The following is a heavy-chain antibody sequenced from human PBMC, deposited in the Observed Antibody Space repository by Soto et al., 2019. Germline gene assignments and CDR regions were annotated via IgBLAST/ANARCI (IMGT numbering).Heavy chain of an antibody. J-gene: IGHJ5*02. Sequence: GASVKVSCKASGYTFTNYALHWVRQAPGQRLEWMGWINVDNGDTKYSQKFQGRVTFTSDTSASTAYMELSSLRSEDTAVYYCARVYYFYSSGVIQVLFYPWGQRTLVTVSA. CDR2: INVDNGDT. CDR1: GYTFTNYA. V-gene: IGHV1-3*01. D-gene: IGHD3-22*01. CDR3: ARVYYFYSSGVIQVLFYP.